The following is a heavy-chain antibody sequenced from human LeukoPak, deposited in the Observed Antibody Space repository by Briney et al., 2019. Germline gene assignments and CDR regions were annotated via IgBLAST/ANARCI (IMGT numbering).Heavy chain of an antibody. CDR3: ASHTNDDAFDI. V-gene: IGHV4-59*08. D-gene: IGHD1-1*01. CDR2: IYYSGST. J-gene: IGHJ3*02. CDR1: GGSIKSWN. Sequence: SETLSLTCTVSGGSIKSWNWSWIRQPPGKGLEWIGYIYYSGSTNYNPSLKSRVTISVDTSKNQFSLNLSSVTAADTAVNYCASHTNDDAFDIWGQGTMVTVSS.